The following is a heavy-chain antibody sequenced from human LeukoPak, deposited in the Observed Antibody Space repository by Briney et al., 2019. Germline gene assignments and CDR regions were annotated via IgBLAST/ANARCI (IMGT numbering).Heavy chain of an antibody. J-gene: IGHJ1*01. CDR3: AKGILMLVDPEYFQH. CDR1: GFTFSSYG. V-gene: IGHV3-30*18. D-gene: IGHD5-18*01. Sequence: GRSLRLSCAASGFTFSSYGMHWVRQAPGRGLEWVAVISYDGSNKYYADCVKGRFTISRDNSKNTLYLQMNSLRAEDTAVYYCAKGILMLVDPEYFQHWGQGTLVTVSS. CDR2: ISYDGSNK.